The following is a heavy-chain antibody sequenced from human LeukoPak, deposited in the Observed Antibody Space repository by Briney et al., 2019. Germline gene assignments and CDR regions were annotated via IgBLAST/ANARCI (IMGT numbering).Heavy chain of an antibody. CDR3: AKDSGYSYGQPPHFDY. V-gene: IGHV3-23*01. CDR1: GFTFSSYA. CDR2: ISGSGGST. Sequence: GGSLRLSCAASGFTFSSYAMSWVRQALGKGLEWVSAISGSGGSTYYADSVKGRFTISRDNSKNTLYLQMNSLRAEDTAVYYCAKDSGYSYGQPPHFDYWGQGTLVTVSS. J-gene: IGHJ4*02. D-gene: IGHD5-18*01.